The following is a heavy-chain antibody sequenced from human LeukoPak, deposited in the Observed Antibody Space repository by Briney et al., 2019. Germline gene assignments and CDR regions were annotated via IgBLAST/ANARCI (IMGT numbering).Heavy chain of an antibody. Sequence: PSETLSLTCTVSGGSISSHYWSWIRQPPGKGLGWIGSISYSGSTTYNPSLKGRVTISVDTSKNQFPLMLSSVSAADTAVYYCARRYCSGGSCYSAFDYWGQGTLVAVSS. V-gene: IGHV4-59*08. CDR3: ARRYCSGGSCYSAFDY. D-gene: IGHD2-15*01. CDR2: ISYSGST. CDR1: GGSISSHY. J-gene: IGHJ4*02.